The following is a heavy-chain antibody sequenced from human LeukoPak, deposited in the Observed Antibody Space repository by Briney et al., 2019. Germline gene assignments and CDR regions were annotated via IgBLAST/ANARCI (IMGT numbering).Heavy chain of an antibody. V-gene: IGHV1-3*01. J-gene: IGHJ3*02. CDR1: GYTFTSYA. D-gene: IGHD1-1*01. Sequence: ASVKVSCKASGYTFTSYAMHWVRRAPGQRLEWMGWINAGNGNTKYSQKFQGRVTITRDTSASTAYMELGSLRSEDTAVYYCARSRLWKAGTDAFDIWGQGTMVTVSS. CDR2: INAGNGNT. CDR3: ARSRLWKAGTDAFDI.